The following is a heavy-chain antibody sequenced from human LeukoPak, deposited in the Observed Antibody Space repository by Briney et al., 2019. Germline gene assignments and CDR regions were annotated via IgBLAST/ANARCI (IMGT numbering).Heavy chain of an antibody. D-gene: IGHD3-10*01. J-gene: IGHJ5*02. Sequence: SETLSLTCTVSGGSITSYYWSWIRQPPGKGLEWIGYIYYSGSTNYSPSLKSRVTISVDTSKNQFSLKLSSVTAADTAVYYCARGGVNYKIAGPWGQGALVTVSS. CDR2: IYYSGST. V-gene: IGHV4-59*01. CDR1: GGSITSYY. CDR3: ARGGVNYKIAGP.